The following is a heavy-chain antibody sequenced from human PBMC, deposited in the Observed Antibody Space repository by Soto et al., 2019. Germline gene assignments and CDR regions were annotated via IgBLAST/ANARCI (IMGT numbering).Heavy chain of an antibody. CDR3: ARIWEMATVAAFDS. D-gene: IGHD4-4*01. J-gene: IGHJ4*02. CDR2: IYPCDSDT. V-gene: IGHV5-51*01. Sequence: EFLKISCRGAGDTCTRYWIDWVGQIPGKGLEWMGIIYPCDSDTRYSPSFQGQVTISADKSISTAYLQWSSLRASDTAMYYCARIWEMATVAAFDSWGQGTLVTVSS. CDR1: GDTCTRYW.